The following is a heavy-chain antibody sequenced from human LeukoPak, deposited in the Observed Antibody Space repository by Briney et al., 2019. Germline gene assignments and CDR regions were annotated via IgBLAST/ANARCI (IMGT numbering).Heavy chain of an antibody. Sequence: GGSLRLSCAASVFPLRSYAMSCVRQAPGRGLEWVSGISGSGSITLYADSVKGRFAISRDNSKSTVFLHMNSLRVEDTALYYCAQRDVSDSSTYSPLFGFWGQGTLVTVSS. CDR3: AQRDVSDSSTYSPLFGF. CDR2: ISGSGSIT. J-gene: IGHJ4*02. CDR1: VFPLRSYA. D-gene: IGHD2/OR15-2a*01. V-gene: IGHV3-23*01.